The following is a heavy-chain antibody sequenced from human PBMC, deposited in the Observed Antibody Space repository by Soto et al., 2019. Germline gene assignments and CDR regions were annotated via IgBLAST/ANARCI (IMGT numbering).Heavy chain of an antibody. CDR3: AKNGLPYGRSWLDH. CDR1: GFMFSTYW. CDR2: IKQDGSEK. D-gene: IGHD6-13*01. Sequence: EVQLVESGGGLVQPGGSLRLSCAASGFMFSTYWMTWVRQAPGKGLEWVAHIKQDGSEKYYVDSVKGRFSVSRDNAENALQLQISSLRVHDTAVYYCAKNGLPYGRSWLDHWGQGTLVTVSS. J-gene: IGHJ4*02. V-gene: IGHV3-7*03.